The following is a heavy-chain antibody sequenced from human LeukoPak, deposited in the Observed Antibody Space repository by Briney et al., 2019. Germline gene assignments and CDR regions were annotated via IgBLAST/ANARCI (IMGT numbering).Heavy chain of an antibody. CDR3: ARGPAGYN. J-gene: IGHJ4*02. V-gene: IGHV3-53*01. CDR2: IYSGGST. D-gene: IGHD1-1*01. CDR1: GFTVSSNH. Sequence: GGSLRLSCAASGFTVSSNHMSWVRQAPGKGLEWVSVIYSGGSTDYADSVKGRFTISRDNLKNTLYLQMSSLRAEDTAVYYCARGPAGYNWGQGTLVTFSS.